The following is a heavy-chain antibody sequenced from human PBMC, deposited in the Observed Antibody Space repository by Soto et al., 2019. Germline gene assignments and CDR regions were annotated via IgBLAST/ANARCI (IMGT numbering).Heavy chain of an antibody. Sequence: ASVKVSCKASGYTFTYGVSWVRQAPGHRLEWMGWINIYSGNTKYAQNFQGRATMATDTSTSTAYMELGSLKSDDSAVYYCAGGKYCSGGTCTGADAFDIWGQGTMVTVSS. CDR2: INIYSGNT. V-gene: IGHV1-18*01. J-gene: IGHJ3*02. CDR1: GYTFTYG. D-gene: IGHD2-15*01. CDR3: AGGKYCSGGTCTGADAFDI.